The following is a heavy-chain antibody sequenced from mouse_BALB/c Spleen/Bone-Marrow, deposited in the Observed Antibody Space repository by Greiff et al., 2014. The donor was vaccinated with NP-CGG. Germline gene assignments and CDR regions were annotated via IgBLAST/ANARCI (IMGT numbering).Heavy chain of an antibody. V-gene: IGHV4-1*02. CDR2: INSDSSTI. D-gene: IGHD1-1*01. CDR3: AGNGYYGWIAY. J-gene: IGHJ3*01. Sequence: VQLQQSGGGLVQPGGSLKLSCAASGFDFSRYWMTWVRQAPGKGLEWIGEINSDSSTINYTPSLKDKFIISRDNAKNTLYLQMSKVRSEDTALYYCAGNGYYGWIAYWGQGTLVTVSA. CDR1: GFDFSRYW.